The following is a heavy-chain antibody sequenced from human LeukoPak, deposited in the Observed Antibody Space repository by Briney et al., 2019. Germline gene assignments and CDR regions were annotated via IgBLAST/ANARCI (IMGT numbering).Heavy chain of an antibody. V-gene: IGHV3-74*01. CDR3: ARVWLPG. CDR1: GFTFSSYW. Sequence: GGSLKLSCEASGFTFSSYWMHWVRQVPGKGLVWVSRINSDGIITNYADSVKGRFTISRDNAKDTLYLQMNSLRVEDTAVYYCARVWLPGWGQGTLVTVSS. D-gene: IGHD5-12*01. J-gene: IGHJ4*02. CDR2: INSDGIIT.